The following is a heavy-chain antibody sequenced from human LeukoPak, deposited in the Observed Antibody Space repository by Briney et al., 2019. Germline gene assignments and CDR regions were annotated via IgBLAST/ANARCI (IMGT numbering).Heavy chain of an antibody. D-gene: IGHD2-15*01. V-gene: IGHV4-30-2*01. Sequence: SKTLSLTCAVSGGSISSGGYSWSWIRQPPGKGLEWIGYIYHSGSTYYNPSLKSRVTISVDRSKNQFSLKLSSVTAADTAVYYCARWSRTAAFDIWGQGTMVTVSS. CDR3: ARWSRTAAFDI. CDR2: IYHSGST. CDR1: GGSISSGGYS. J-gene: IGHJ3*02.